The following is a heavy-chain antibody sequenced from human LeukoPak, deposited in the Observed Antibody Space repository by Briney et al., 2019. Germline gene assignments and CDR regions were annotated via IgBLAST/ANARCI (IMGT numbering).Heavy chain of an antibody. Sequence: GGSLRLSCAASGFTFRDYYMSWTRQAPGTGLEWISYISSTISTTYYADSVKGRFTISRDNAKNSLYLQMNSLRADDTAVYFCAREGGSYGMDVWGQGTTVTVSS. D-gene: IGHD1-26*01. J-gene: IGHJ6*02. CDR1: GFTFRDYY. CDR3: AREGGSYGMDV. CDR2: ISSTISTT. V-gene: IGHV3-11*01.